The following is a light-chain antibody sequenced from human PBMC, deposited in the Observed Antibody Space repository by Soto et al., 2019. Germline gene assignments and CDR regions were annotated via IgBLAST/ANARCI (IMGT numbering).Light chain of an antibody. CDR2: AAS. Sequence: DIQMTQSPSSLSASVGDSVTITCRASQDISDYLAWFQQKPGKAPKSLIYAASDLQSGVPSRFSGSGSGTDFTLTINSLQPEDSATYYCQQYEIYPITFGGGTWVEI. J-gene: IGKJ4*01. CDR1: QDISDY. V-gene: IGKV1-16*01. CDR3: QQYEIYPIT.